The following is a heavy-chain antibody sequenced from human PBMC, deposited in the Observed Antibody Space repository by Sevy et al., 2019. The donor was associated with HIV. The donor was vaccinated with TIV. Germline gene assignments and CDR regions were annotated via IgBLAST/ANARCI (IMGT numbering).Heavy chain of an antibody. V-gene: IGHV3-49*04. CDR3: TRIRGTISPLYYFGMDV. J-gene: IGHJ6*02. Sequence: GGSLRLSCTTSGFTFGDYAMSWVRQAPGKGLDWVGLIRSKTFGGTTEDAASVKGRFSISRDDSKNIAYLQMNSLKNEDTAVYYCTRIRGTISPLYYFGMDVWGQGTTVTVSS. CDR1: GFTFGDYA. CDR2: IRSKTFGGTT. D-gene: IGHD3-10*01.